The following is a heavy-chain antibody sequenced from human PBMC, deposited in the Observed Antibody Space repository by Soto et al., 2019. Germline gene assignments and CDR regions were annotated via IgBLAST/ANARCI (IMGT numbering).Heavy chain of an antibody. CDR1: GFTFRTYT. J-gene: IGHJ6*02. D-gene: IGHD3-10*01. V-gene: IGHV3-21*01. Sequence: PGGSLILSCISSGFTFRTYTMNWVRQAPGKGLEWVSGIRGFSPYTFYAESVKGRFTISRDNAKNSLYLQMNSLRAEDTAVYYCARDRGYDAHDYYYNAMDVWGQGTTVTVS. CDR3: ARDRGYDAHDYYYNAMDV. CDR2: IRGFSPYT.